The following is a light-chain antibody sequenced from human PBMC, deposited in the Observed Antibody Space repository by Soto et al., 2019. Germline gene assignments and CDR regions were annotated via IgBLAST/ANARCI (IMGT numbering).Light chain of an antibody. J-gene: IGLJ1*01. CDR2: KDS. V-gene: IGLV3-27*01. CDR1: VLAKKY. CDR3: YSAADNMRV. Sequence: SYGLTQPSSVSVSPGQTARITCSGDVLAKKYARWFQQKPGQAPVLVIYKDSERPSGIPERFSGSSSGTTVTLTISGAQVEDEADYYCYSAADNMRVFGTGTKVTVL.